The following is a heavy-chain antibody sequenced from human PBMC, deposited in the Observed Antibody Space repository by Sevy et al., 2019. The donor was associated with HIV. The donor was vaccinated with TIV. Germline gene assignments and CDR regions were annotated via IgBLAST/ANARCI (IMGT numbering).Heavy chain of an antibody. CDR3: AGSGWYFKQYFQH. V-gene: IGHV3-21*01. J-gene: IGHJ1*01. Sequence: GGSLRLSCAASGFASGFTFSSFAMSWVRQLPGKGLEWVSSISSSSSYIYYADSVKGRFTISRDNAKNSLYLQMNSLRAEDTAVYYCAGSGWYFKQYFQHWGQGTLVTVSS. CDR1: GFTFSSFA. CDR2: ISSSSSYI. D-gene: IGHD6-19*01.